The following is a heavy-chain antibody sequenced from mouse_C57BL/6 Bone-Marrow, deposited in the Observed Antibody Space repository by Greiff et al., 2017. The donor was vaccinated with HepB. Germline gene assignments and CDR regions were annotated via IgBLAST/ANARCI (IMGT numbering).Heavy chain of an antibody. V-gene: IGHV14-4*01. D-gene: IGHD2-2*01. J-gene: IGHJ4*01. CDR1: GFNIKDDY. Sequence: VQLQQSGAELVRPGASVKLSCTASGFNIKDDYMHWVKQRPEQGLEWIGWIDPENGDTEYASKFQGKATITADTSSNTAYLQLSSLTSEDTAVYYCTTDGYDKDYAMDYWGQGTSVTVSS. CDR3: TTDGYDKDYAMDY. CDR2: IDPENGDT.